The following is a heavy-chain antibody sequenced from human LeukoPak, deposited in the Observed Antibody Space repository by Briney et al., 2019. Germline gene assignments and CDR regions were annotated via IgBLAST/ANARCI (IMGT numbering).Heavy chain of an antibody. Sequence: PSETLSLTCTVSGGSISSYYWSWLRQPPGKGLEWIGYIYYSGSTNYNPSLKSRVTISVDTSKNQFSLKLSSVTAADTAVYYCAISEEDSSFGELSFDYWGQGTLVTVSS. CDR2: IYYSGST. CDR3: AISEEDSSFGELSFDY. D-gene: IGHD3-10*01. CDR1: GGSISSYY. V-gene: IGHV4-59*01. J-gene: IGHJ4*02.